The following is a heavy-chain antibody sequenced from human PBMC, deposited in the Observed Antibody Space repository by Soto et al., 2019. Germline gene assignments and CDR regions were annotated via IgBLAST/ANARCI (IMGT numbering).Heavy chain of an antibody. V-gene: IGHV5-10-1*01. J-gene: IGHJ4*02. Sequence: GESLKISCKGSGYSFTSYWISWVRQMPGKGLEWMGRIDPSDSYTNYSPSFQGHVTISADKSISTAYLQWSSLKASDTAMYYCARLTYYYDSSGYYQTPFFDYWGQGTLVTVSS. CDR1: GYSFTSYW. CDR3: ARLTYYYDSSGYYQTPFFDY. D-gene: IGHD3-22*01. CDR2: IDPSDSYT.